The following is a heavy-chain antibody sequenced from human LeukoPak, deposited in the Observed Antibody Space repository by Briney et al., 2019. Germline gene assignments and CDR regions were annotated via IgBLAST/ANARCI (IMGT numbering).Heavy chain of an antibody. CDR2: INHNEST. D-gene: IGHD2-15*01. Sequence: SETLSLTCAVYGGSFSGYYWSWLRQPPGKGLEWIGEINHNESTNYNPPLTSRVTISVDTSKNQFYLKRSSVTAADKAVYYCARAPRKWWPVKTWGQGTLVTVSS. CDR1: GGSFSGYY. J-gene: IGHJ5*02. CDR3: ARAPRKWWPVKT. V-gene: IGHV4-34*01.